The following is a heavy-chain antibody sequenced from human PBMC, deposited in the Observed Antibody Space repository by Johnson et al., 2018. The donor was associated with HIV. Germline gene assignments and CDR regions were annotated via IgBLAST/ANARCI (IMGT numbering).Heavy chain of an antibody. CDR1: GFTFSSYD. D-gene: IGHD3-16*01. CDR3: AKVGDSPDAFDI. CDR2: ISYDGSNK. J-gene: IGHJ3*02. V-gene: IGHV3-30*18. Sequence: QMLLVESGGGVVQPGRSLRVSCGTSGFTFSSYDMHWVRQAPGKGLEWVAVISYDGSNKYYADSVKGRFTISRDNSKNTLYLQMNSLRAEDTAVYYCAKVGDSPDAFDIWGQGTMVTVSS.